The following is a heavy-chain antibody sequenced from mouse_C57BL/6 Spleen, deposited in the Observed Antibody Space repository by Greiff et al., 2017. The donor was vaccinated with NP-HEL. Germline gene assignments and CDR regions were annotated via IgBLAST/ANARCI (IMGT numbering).Heavy chain of an antibody. CDR3: ARRLTGIYAMDY. CDR2: IYPGDGDT. V-gene: IGHV1-80*01. J-gene: IGHJ4*01. D-gene: IGHD4-1*01. CDR1: GYAFSSYW. Sequence: QVQLQQSGAELVKPGASVKISCKASGYAFSSYWMNWVKQRPGKGLEWIGQIYPGDGDTNYNGKFKGKATLTADKSSSTAYMQLSSLTSEDSAVYFCARRLTGIYAMDYWGRGTSVTVSS.